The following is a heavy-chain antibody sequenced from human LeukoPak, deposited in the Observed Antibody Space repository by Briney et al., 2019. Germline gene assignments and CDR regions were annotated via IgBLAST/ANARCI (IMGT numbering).Heavy chain of an antibody. CDR2: MNPNSGNT. J-gene: IGHJ4*02. Sequence: ASVKVSCKASGHTFTSYDINWVRQATGQGLEWMGWMNPNSGNTGYAQKFQGRVTMTRNTSISTAYMELSSLRSEDTAVYYCARGGGIVVVTAIDYWGQGTLVTVSS. CDR3: ARGGGIVVVTAIDY. CDR1: GHTFTSYD. D-gene: IGHD2-21*02. V-gene: IGHV1-8*02.